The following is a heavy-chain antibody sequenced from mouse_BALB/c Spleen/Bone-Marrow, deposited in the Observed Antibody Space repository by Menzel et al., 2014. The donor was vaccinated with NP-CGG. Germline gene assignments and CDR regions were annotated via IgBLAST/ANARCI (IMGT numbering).Heavy chain of an antibody. D-gene: IGHD1-2*01. V-gene: IGHV3-8*02. CDR1: GDSITSGY. Sequence: EVQLQESGPSLVKPSQTLSLTCSATGDSITSGYWNRIRKFPGNKLEYMGYISYSGNTYYNPSLKSRISITRDTSKNQYYLQLNSVTTEDTATYYCATYDGYYFDYWGQGTTLTVSS. J-gene: IGHJ2*01. CDR2: ISYSGNT. CDR3: ATYDGYYFDY.